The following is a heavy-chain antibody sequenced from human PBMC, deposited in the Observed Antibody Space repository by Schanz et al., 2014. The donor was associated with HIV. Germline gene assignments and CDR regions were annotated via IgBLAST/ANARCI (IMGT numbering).Heavy chain of an antibody. CDR2: ISPDGDTQ. V-gene: IGHV3-30*18. CDR3: AKGYTSSSVFNL. D-gene: IGHD6-6*01. Sequence: HVQLVESGGGVVQPGRSLRLSCTASGFTFSTFGMHWVRQAPGKGLEWVARISPDGDTQHYADSLKGRFTISRDNFKNTLDLQMDSLRPDDTAVYYCAKGYTSSSVFNLWGRGTLVTVSS. CDR1: GFTFSTFG. J-gene: IGHJ2*01.